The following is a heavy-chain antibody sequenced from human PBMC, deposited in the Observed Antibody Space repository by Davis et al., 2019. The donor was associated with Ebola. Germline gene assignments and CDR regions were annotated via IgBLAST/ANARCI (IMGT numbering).Heavy chain of an antibody. J-gene: IGHJ6*02. CDR2: ISWNSGSI. V-gene: IGHV3-9*01. D-gene: IGHD3-9*01. Sequence: SLKISCAASGFTFDDYAMHWVRQAPGKGLEWVSGISWNSGSIGYADSVEGRFTISRDNAKNSLYLQMNSLRDEDTAVYYCAGATGYYRHGMDVWGQGTTVTVSS. CDR1: GFTFDDYA. CDR3: AGATGYYRHGMDV.